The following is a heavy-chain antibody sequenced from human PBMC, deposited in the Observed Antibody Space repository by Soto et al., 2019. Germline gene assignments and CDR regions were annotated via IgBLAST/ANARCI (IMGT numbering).Heavy chain of an antibody. CDR3: ARTLYSYGYDY. J-gene: IGHJ4*02. CDR2: IYYSGST. CDR1: GGSISSSSYY. V-gene: IGHV4-39*01. D-gene: IGHD5-18*01. Sequence: ASETLSLTCTVSGGSISSSSYYWGWIRQPPGKGLEWIGSIYYSGSTYYNPSLKSRVTISVDTSKNQFSLKLSSVTAADTAVYYCARTLYSYGYDYWGQGTLVTVSS.